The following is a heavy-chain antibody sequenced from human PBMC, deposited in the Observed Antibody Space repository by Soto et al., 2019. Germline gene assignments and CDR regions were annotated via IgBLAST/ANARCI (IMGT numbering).Heavy chain of an antibody. D-gene: IGHD4-17*01. CDR1: GGSISSYY. J-gene: IGHJ4*02. Sequence: SETLSLTCTVSGGSISSYYWSWIRQPPWKGLEWIGYNYYSGSTNYNPSLKSRVTISVDTSKNQFSLKLSSVTAADTAVYYCARSTTVVTSRYYFEYWGPGTLVTV. CDR2: NYYSGST. CDR3: ARSTTVVTSRYYFEY. V-gene: IGHV4-59*01.